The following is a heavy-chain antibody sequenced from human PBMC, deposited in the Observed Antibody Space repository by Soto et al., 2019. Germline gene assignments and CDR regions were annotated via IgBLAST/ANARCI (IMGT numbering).Heavy chain of an antibody. Sequence: PGGSLRLSCVASGFTFSGYAMSWVRQAPGKGLEQVSSISASGGSTSYADSVKGRFTISRDNSKHTLYLQMNSLGAEDTAVYYCAKQNMIFGGVIGFYYYGRDGWGQGTTGTVSS. V-gene: IGHV3-23*01. CDR2: ISASGGST. CDR1: GFTFSGYA. CDR3: AKQNMIFGGVIGFYYYGRDG. D-gene: IGHD3-3*01. J-gene: IGHJ6*02.